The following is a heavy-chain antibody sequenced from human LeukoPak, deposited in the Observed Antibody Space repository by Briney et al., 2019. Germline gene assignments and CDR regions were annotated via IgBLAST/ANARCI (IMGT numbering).Heavy chain of an antibody. J-gene: IGHJ5*02. CDR1: GGSISSGSYY. Sequence: ASETLSLTCTVSGGSISSGSYYWSWIRQPAGKGLEWIGRIYTSGSTNYNPSLKSRVTISVDTPKNQFSLKLSSVTAADTAVYYCARGGGYCSGGSCSSFDPWGQGTLVTVSS. CDR2: IYTSGST. CDR3: ARGGGYCSGGSCSSFDP. V-gene: IGHV4-61*02. D-gene: IGHD2-15*01.